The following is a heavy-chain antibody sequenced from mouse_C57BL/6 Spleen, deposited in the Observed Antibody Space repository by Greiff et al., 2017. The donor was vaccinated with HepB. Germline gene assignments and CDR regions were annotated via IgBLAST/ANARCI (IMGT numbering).Heavy chain of an antibody. CDR2: ISSGGSYT. V-gene: IGHV5-6*01. CDR3: ARQGLGRYFDY. Sequence: EVQVVESGGDLVKPGGSLKLSCAASGFTFSSYGMSWVRQTPDKRLEWVATISSGGSYTYYPDSVKGRFTISRDNAKNTLYLQMSSLKSEDTAMYYCARQGLGRYFDYWGQGTTLTVSS. CDR1: GFTFSSYG. J-gene: IGHJ2*01. D-gene: IGHD4-1*01.